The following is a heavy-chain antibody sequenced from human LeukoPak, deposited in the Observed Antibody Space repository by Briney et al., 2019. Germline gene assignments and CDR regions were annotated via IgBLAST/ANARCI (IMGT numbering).Heavy chain of an antibody. Sequence: ASVKVSCKASGYTFTNYAMNWVRQAPGQGLEWMGWINTNTGNPTYALRFTGRFVFSLDTSVSTAYLQISSLTAEDTAVYYCARAVLFYGDYIGWFDPWGQGTLVTVSS. CDR2: INTNTGNP. D-gene: IGHD4-17*01. V-gene: IGHV7-4-1*02. J-gene: IGHJ5*02. CDR3: ARAVLFYGDYIGWFDP. CDR1: GYTFTNYA.